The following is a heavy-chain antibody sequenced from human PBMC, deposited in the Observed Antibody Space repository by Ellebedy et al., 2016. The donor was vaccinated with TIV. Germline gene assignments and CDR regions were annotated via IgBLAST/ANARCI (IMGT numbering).Heavy chain of an antibody. V-gene: IGHV3-30*18. J-gene: IGHJ4*02. Sequence: PGGSLRLSCAASGFTFSNYGMHWVRQAPGKGLEWVSVISYDGSNKYYADSVKGRFTISRDNSKNTLYLQMNSLRPEDTAVYYCAKPHYGDYYFDYWGQGTLVTVSS. CDR2: ISYDGSNK. D-gene: IGHD4-17*01. CDR3: AKPHYGDYYFDY. CDR1: GFTFSNYG.